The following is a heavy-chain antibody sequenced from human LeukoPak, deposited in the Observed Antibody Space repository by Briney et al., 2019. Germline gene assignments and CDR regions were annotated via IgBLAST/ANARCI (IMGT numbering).Heavy chain of an antibody. J-gene: IGHJ4*02. Sequence: GGSLRLSCVASGFTFSSNAMSWVRQAPGKRPEWVSGINGVGDSTFYIDSVKGRFTISRDNSRNTLYLHMTSLRAEDTAVYYCAKAFYSSSFDFDYWGQGTLVTVSS. V-gene: IGHV3-23*01. CDR1: GFTFSSNA. CDR2: INGVGDST. D-gene: IGHD6-6*01. CDR3: AKAFYSSSFDFDY.